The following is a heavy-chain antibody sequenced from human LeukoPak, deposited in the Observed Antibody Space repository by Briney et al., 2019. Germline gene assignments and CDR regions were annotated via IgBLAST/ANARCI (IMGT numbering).Heavy chain of an antibody. D-gene: IGHD1-26*01. CDR1: GFTFSSYA. V-gene: IGHV3-23*01. Sequence: GGSLRLSCAASGFTFSSYAMNWVRQAPGKGLEWVSIISGSAGTTYYADSVKGRFTISRGNSKNTLYLQMNSLRAEDTAVYYCAKMAGAITGNFDYWGQGTLVTVSS. CDR2: ISGSAGTT. J-gene: IGHJ4*02. CDR3: AKMAGAITGNFDY.